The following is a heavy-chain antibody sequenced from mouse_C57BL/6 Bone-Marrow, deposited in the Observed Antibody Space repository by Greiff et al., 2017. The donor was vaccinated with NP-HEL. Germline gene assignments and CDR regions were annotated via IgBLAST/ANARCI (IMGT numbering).Heavy chain of an antibody. CDR2: INPGSGGT. Sequence: VQLQQSGAELVRPGTSVKVSCKASGYAFTNYLIEWVKQRPGQGLEWIGVINPGSGGTNYNEKFKGKATLTADKSSSTAYMQLSSLTSEDSAVYFCARKVIYYDYDRFAYWGQGTLVTVSA. J-gene: IGHJ3*01. CDR3: ARKVIYYDYDRFAY. CDR1: GYAFTNYL. V-gene: IGHV1-54*01. D-gene: IGHD2-4*01.